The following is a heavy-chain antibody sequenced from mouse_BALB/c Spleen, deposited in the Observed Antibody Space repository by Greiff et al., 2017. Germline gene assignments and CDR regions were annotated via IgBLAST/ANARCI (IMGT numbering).Heavy chain of an antibody. CDR3: EIYYDYDEAWFAY. J-gene: IGHJ3*01. D-gene: IGHD2-4*01. CDR1: GYSFSRYK. CDR2: INLFNGIT. V-gene: IGHV1-16*01. Sequence: EVHLVESGPKVVNAGASVKLSCKSSGYSFSRYKMECVKQSHVKSLEWIEHINLFNGITNYNGNFKSKATLTVDISSSTAYMELSRLTSEDSEVYYCEIYYDYDEAWFAYWGQGTLVTVSA.